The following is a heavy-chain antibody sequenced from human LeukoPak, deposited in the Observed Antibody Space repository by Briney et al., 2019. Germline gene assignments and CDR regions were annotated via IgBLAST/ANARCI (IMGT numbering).Heavy chain of an antibody. CDR1: GFTFSSYA. V-gene: IGHV3-30*02. Sequence: PGGSLRLSCAASGFTFSSYAMHWLRQAPGEGLEWVAFIRYDGSNKYYADSVKGRFTISRDNSKNTLYLQMSSLRAEDTAVYYCAKVGGLFHHFDYWGQGTLVTVSS. J-gene: IGHJ4*02. D-gene: IGHD3-16*01. CDR3: AKVGGLFHHFDY. CDR2: IRYDGSNK.